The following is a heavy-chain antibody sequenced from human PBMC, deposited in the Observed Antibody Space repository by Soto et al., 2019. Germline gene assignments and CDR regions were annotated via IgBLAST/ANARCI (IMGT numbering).Heavy chain of an antibody. D-gene: IGHD5-12*01. Sequence: EVQLVESGGGLVQPGGSLRLSCAASGFTFSSYWMHWVRQAPGKGLVWVSRINSDGSSTSYADSVKGRFTISRDNAKNTLYLQMNSLRAEDTAVYYCARDPRPYSGYDTLDYWGQGTLVTVSS. V-gene: IGHV3-74*01. CDR1: GFTFSSYW. CDR3: ARDPRPYSGYDTLDY. J-gene: IGHJ4*02. CDR2: INSDGSST.